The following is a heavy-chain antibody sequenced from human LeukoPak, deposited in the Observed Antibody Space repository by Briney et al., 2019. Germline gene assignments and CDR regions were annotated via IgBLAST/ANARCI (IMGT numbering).Heavy chain of an antibody. CDR2: INHSGST. V-gene: IGHV4-34*01. CDR1: GGSFSGYY. D-gene: IGHD3-10*01. Sequence: PSETLSLTCAVYGGSFSGYYWSWIRQPPGKGLEWIGEINHSGSTNYNPSLKSRVTISVDTSKNQSSLKLSSVTAADTAVYYCARWLDSSSSFDYWGQGTLVTVSS. CDR3: ARWLDSSSSFDY. J-gene: IGHJ4*02.